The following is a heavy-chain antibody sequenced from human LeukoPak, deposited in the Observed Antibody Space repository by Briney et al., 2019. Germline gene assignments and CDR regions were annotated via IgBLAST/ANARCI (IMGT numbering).Heavy chain of an antibody. V-gene: IGHV4-59*08. J-gene: IGHJ4*02. Sequence: PSETLSLTCTVSGGSISSYYWSWIRQPPGKGLEWIGYIYYSGSTNYNPSLKSRVTISVDTSKNQFSLKLSSVTAADTAVYYCAATMVRGVTSPHFDYWGQGTLVTVSS. CDR1: GGSISSYY. D-gene: IGHD3-10*01. CDR3: AATMVRGVTSPHFDY. CDR2: IYYSGST.